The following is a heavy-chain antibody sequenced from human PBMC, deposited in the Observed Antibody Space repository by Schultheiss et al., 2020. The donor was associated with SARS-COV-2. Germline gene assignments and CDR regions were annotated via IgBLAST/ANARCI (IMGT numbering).Heavy chain of an antibody. V-gene: IGHV4-61*01. J-gene: IGHJ4*02. Sequence: SETLSLTCSVSGASVSSGSYYWSWIRQPPGKGLEWIGSIFYSGSTHYNPSLKSRLTISVDTSKNQFSLKLSSVTAADTAVYYCAKDSFRGELDYWGQGTLVTVSS. CDR3: AKDSFRGELDY. CDR2: IFYSGST. D-gene: IGHD4-17*01. CDR1: GASVSSGSYY.